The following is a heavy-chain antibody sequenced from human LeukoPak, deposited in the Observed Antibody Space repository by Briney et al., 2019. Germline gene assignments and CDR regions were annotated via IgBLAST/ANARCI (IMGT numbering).Heavy chain of an antibody. CDR2: IYSGGST. J-gene: IGHJ6*03. CDR3: ARMLYDFWSGYYLPALSYYMDV. Sequence: GGSLRLSCAASGFTVSNNYMSWVRQAPGKGLEWVSVIYSGGSTYYADSVKGRFTISRDNSKNTLYLQMNSLRAEDTAVYYCARMLYDFWSGYYLPALSYYMDVWGKGTTVTVSS. V-gene: IGHV3-53*01. D-gene: IGHD3-3*01. CDR1: GFTVSNNY.